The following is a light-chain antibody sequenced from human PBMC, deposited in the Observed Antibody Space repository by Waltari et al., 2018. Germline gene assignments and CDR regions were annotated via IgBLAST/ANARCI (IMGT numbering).Light chain of an antibody. CDR1: QSVSSS. CDR2: GAS. J-gene: IGKJ2*03. CDR3: QKNDNWPHS. Sequence: EIVMTQSPATLSLSPGERATLSCRASQSVSSSLAWYQQKPGQASRLLIYGASSRAAGIPDRFSGSGSGTYFTLTISSLEPEDVAVYYCQKNDNWPHSFGQGTKVEIK. V-gene: IGKV3D-15*01.